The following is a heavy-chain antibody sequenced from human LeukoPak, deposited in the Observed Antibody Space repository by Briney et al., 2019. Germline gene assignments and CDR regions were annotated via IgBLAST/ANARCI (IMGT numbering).Heavy chain of an antibody. J-gene: IGHJ5*02. V-gene: IGHV3-30*04. CDR1: GFTFSSYA. CDR3: ARDRGSGSYPINWSDP. D-gene: IGHD3-10*01. Sequence: GGSLRLSCAASGFTFSSYAMHWVRQAPGKGLEWVAVISYDGSNKYYADSVKGRFTISRDNSKNTLYLQMNSLRAEDTAVYYCARDRGSGSYPINWSDPWGQGTLVTVSS. CDR2: ISYDGSNK.